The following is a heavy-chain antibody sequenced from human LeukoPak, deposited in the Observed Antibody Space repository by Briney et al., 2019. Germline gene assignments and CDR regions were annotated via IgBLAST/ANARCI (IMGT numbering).Heavy chain of an antibody. Sequence: EGSLRLSCAASGFSFHNYGINWVRQAPGKGLEWVAAVSSSGGSTYYADSVKGRFTISRDNSKNTLYLQVNSLRVEDTAVYYCARVQQGGYFDNWVQGTLVTVSS. CDR2: VSSSGGST. V-gene: IGHV3-23*01. CDR3: ARVQQGGYFDN. CDR1: GFSFHNYG. D-gene: IGHD3-16*01. J-gene: IGHJ4*02.